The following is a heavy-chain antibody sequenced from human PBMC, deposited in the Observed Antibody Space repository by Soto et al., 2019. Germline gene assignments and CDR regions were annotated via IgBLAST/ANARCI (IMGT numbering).Heavy chain of an antibody. CDR3: ARERGYYDSSGYQNWFDP. Sequence: ASVKVSCKASGYTFTSYGISWVRQAPGQGLEWMGWISAYNGNTNYAQKLQGRVTMTTDTSTSTAYMELRSLRSDDTAVYYCARERGYYDSSGYQNWFDPWGQGTLVTVSS. D-gene: IGHD3-22*01. V-gene: IGHV1-18*01. J-gene: IGHJ5*02. CDR1: GYTFTSYG. CDR2: ISAYNGNT.